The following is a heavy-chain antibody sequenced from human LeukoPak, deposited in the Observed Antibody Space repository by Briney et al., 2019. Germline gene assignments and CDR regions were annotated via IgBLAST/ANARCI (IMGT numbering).Heavy chain of an antibody. CDR3: AKGFDSSGYVRLDY. J-gene: IGHJ4*02. CDR2: ISGSGGST. D-gene: IGHD3-22*01. CDR1: GFTFSSYA. Sequence: PGGSLRLSCAASGFTFSSYAMSWVRQAPGKGLEWVSAISGSGGSTYYADSVKGRFTISRDNSKNTLYLQMSSLRVEDTAVYYCAKGFDSSGYVRLDYWGQGTLVTVSS. V-gene: IGHV3-23*01.